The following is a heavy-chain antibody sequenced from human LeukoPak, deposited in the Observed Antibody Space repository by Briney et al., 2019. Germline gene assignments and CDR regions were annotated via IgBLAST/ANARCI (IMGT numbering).Heavy chain of an antibody. Sequence: ASVKVSCKASGGTFSSYAISWVRQAPEQGLEWMGGIIPIFGTANYAQKFQGRVTITADESTSTAYMELSSLRSEDTAVYYCAREDCSSTSCHHYNWFDPWAREPWSPSPQ. CDR2: IIPIFGTA. V-gene: IGHV1-69*13. J-gene: IGHJ5*02. CDR1: GGTFSSYA. CDR3: AREDCSSTSCHHYNWFDP. D-gene: IGHD2-2*01.